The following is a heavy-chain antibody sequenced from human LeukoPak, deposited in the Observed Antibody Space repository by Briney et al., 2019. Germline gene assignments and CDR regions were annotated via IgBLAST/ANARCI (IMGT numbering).Heavy chain of an antibody. CDR3: AKTRPLDSSSWSHGDY. D-gene: IGHD6-13*01. CDR1: GFTFSTYN. CDR2: ISSSSSSI. V-gene: IGHV3-48*01. J-gene: IGHJ4*02. Sequence: GGSLRLSCEASGFTFSTYNINWVRQAPGKGLEWVSYISSSSSSIYYADSVKGRFTISRDNSKNTLYLQMNSLRAEDTAVYYCAKTRPLDSSSWSHGDYWGQGTLVTVSS.